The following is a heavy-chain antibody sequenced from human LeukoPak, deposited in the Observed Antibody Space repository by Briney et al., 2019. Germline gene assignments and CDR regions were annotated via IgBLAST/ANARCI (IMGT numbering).Heavy chain of an antibody. Sequence: ASVKVSCKASGYTFTSYGISWVRQAPGQGLEWMGWISAYNGNTNYAQKLQGRVNMTTDTSTSTAYMELRSLRSDDTAVYYCARSYCSGGSCYPDHDYWGQGTLVTVSS. D-gene: IGHD2-15*01. CDR2: ISAYNGNT. CDR3: ARSYCSGGSCYPDHDY. J-gene: IGHJ4*02. V-gene: IGHV1-18*01. CDR1: GYTFTSYG.